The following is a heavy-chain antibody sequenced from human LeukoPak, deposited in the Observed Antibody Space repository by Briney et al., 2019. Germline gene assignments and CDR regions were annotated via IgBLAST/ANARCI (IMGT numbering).Heavy chain of an antibody. CDR2: ISYDGSNK. V-gene: IGHV3-30*03. CDR3: ARDPIAAAGKEDWFDP. Sequence: SGGSLRLSCAASGFTFSSYWMNWVRQAPGKGLEWVAVISYDGSNKYYADSVKGRFTISRDNSKNTLYLQMNSLRAEDTAVYYCARDPIAAAGKEDWFDPWGQGTLVTVSS. D-gene: IGHD6-13*01. J-gene: IGHJ5*02. CDR1: GFTFSSYW.